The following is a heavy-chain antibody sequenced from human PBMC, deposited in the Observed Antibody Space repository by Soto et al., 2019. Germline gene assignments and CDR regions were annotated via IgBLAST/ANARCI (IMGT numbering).Heavy chain of an antibody. V-gene: IGHV3-7*05. CDR2: IKEDGSER. D-gene: IGHD5-18*01. CDR3: ARLHRDTKYHPLDF. CDR1: GFIFSNFF. J-gene: IGHJ4*02. Sequence: GGSLRLSCAASGFIFSNFFMTWECQGPGKRLERVATIKEDGSERDYVDSVKGRFTISRDHAKNSLYLQMNILRTKDPVAFSWARLHRDTKYHPLDFWGQGTLVTVS.